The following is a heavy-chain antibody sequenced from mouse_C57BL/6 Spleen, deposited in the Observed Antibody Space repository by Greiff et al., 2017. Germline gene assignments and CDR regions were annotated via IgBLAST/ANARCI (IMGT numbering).Heavy chain of an antibody. Sequence: QVQLQQPGAELVRPGSSVKLSCKASGYTFTSYWMDWVKQRPGQGLEWIGNIYPSDSETHYNQKFKDKVTLTVDKSSSTAYMQLSSLTSEDSAVYYCARGVRVGYFDYWGQGTTLTVSS. V-gene: IGHV1-61*01. D-gene: IGHD1-1*01. CDR2: IYPSDSET. CDR3: ARGVRVGYFDY. CDR1: GYTFTSYW. J-gene: IGHJ2*01.